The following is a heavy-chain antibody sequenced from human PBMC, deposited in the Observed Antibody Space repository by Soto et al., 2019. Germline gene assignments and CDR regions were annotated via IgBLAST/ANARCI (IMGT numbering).Heavy chain of an antibody. Sequence: GGSLRLSCAASGFAFSSYGMHLVRQSPGKGLEWVAFIWYDGRNKYYADSVKGRFTISRDSSKNTLYLQMNSLRAEDTAVYYSARSYGYYVGHSAFGLDVWGQGTPVAVSS. D-gene: IGHD4-17*01. J-gene: IGHJ6*02. CDR1: GFAFSSYG. V-gene: IGHV3-33*01. CDR3: ARSYGYYVGHSAFGLDV. CDR2: IWYDGRNK.